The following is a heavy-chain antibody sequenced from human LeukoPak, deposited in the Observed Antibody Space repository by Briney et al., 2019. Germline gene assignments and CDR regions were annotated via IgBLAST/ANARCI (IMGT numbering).Heavy chain of an antibody. J-gene: IGHJ4*02. Sequence: GGSLRLSCAASGFTFSSFWMSWVRQAPGKGLEWVANIKQDGTEKYYLDSVKGRFTISRDNSKNTLYLQMNSLRAEDTAVYYCAKDPLWFGELSPDYWGQGTLVTVSS. CDR1: GFTFSSFW. CDR2: IKQDGTEK. V-gene: IGHV3-7*03. CDR3: AKDPLWFGELSPDY. D-gene: IGHD3-10*01.